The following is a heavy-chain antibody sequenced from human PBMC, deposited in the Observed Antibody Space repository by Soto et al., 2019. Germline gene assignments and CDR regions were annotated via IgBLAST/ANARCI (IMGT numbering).Heavy chain of an antibody. Sequence: EVQLLESGGGLVQPGGSLRLSCAASGFTFSSYAKSWVRQAPGKGLEWVSAISGSGGSTYYADSVKGRFTISRDNSKNTLYLQMNSLRAEDTAVYYCAKDLSDFGVVIYYYYGMDVWGQGTTVTVSS. J-gene: IGHJ6*02. V-gene: IGHV3-23*01. D-gene: IGHD3-3*01. CDR1: GFTFSSYA. CDR3: AKDLSDFGVVIYYYYGMDV. CDR2: ISGSGGST.